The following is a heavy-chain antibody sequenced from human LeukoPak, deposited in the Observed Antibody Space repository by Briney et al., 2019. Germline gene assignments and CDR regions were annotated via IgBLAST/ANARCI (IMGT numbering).Heavy chain of an antibody. V-gene: IGHV1-69*06. J-gene: IGHJ5*02. Sequence: SVKVSCKASGGTFSSYAISWVRQAPGQGLEWMGGIIPIFGTANYAQKFQGRVTITADKSTSTAYMELSSLRSEDTAVYYCARGVGPLAAAAHNWFDPWGQGTLVTVSS. CDR1: GGTFSSYA. D-gene: IGHD6-13*01. CDR3: ARGVGPLAAAAHNWFDP. CDR2: IIPIFGTA.